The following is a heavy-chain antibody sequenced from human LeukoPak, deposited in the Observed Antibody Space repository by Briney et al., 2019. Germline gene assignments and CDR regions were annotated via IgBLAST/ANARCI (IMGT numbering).Heavy chain of an antibody. Sequence: QPGGSLRLSCTASGFTVTSNYMSWVRQAPGKGLEWVSVIYDSGSTYYTDSVKGRFTISRDYSRSTLYLQMDSLRVEDTAVYYCARESSGSYFANWGQGTLVTVSS. CDR2: IYDSGST. J-gene: IGHJ4*02. CDR1: GFTVTSNY. V-gene: IGHV3-53*01. D-gene: IGHD1-26*01. CDR3: ARESSGSYFAN.